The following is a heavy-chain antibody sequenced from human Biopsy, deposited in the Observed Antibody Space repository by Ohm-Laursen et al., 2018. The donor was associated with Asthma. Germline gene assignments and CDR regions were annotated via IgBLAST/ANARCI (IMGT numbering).Heavy chain of an antibody. J-gene: IGHJ5*02. CDR1: GGSFSAYY. CDR2: INHSGST. D-gene: IGHD3-3*01. CDR3: ARAASTTVFWSGYSHNWFDP. Sequence: TLSLTCAVYGGSFSAYYWSWIRQPPGKGLEWIAEINHSGSTNYSPSLKSRVTMSVDTSKNQLFLNLSSVTAADTAVYYCARAASTTVFWSGYSHNWFDPWGQGTLVTVSS. V-gene: IGHV4-34*01.